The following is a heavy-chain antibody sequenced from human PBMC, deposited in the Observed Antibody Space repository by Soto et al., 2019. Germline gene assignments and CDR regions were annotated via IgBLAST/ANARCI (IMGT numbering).Heavy chain of an antibody. J-gene: IGHJ4*02. CDR2: INHSGST. CDR3: VRGVSMRVAVHSDALDKHYFDS. Sequence: WTWIRHPPGKGLEWIGEINHSGSTNQNTSLKSRLSISVDTSTNQISRKLRSVTAADTAVYYCVRGVSMRVAVHSDALDKHYFDSWGQGTLVTVSS. V-gene: IGHV4-34*01. D-gene: IGHD3-22*01.